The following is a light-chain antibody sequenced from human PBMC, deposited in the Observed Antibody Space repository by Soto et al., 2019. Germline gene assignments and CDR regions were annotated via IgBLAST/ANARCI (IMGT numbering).Light chain of an antibody. J-gene: IGKJ3*01. V-gene: IGKV3-20*01. Sequence: EIVLTQSPGTLSLSPGERATLSCRASQSVSSNYLAWYQQKPGQAPRLLIYGASSRATGIPDRFSGSGSGPDFTLTINRLEPEDFAVYYCQHYGSSPFTFGPGTKVDI. CDR1: QSVSSNY. CDR3: QHYGSSPFT. CDR2: GAS.